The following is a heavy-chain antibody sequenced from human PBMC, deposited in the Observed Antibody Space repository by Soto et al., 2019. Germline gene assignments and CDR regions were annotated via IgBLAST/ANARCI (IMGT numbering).Heavy chain of an antibody. CDR1: GYGFANYW. D-gene: IGHD6-19*01. Sequence: GESLKTSCKGPGYGFANYWIGWVRQMPGKGLEWMGIIYPGDSDTRYSPSFEGHVTISADKSISTAYLQWSSLKASDTATYFYARAPSHGWFQHFDYWGQGTLVTVSS. CDR2: IYPGDSDT. V-gene: IGHV5-51*01. J-gene: IGHJ4*02. CDR3: ARAPSHGWFQHFDY.